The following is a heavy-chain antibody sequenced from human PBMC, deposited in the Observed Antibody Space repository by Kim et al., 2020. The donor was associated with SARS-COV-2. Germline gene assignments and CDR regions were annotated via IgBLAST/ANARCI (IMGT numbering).Heavy chain of an antibody. D-gene: IGHD3-10*01. J-gene: IGHJ6*02. CDR3: ARDLRLWFGDESWYYYGMDV. V-gene: IGHV4-4*02. CDR2: IYHSGST. Sequence: SETLSLTCAVSGGSISSSNWWSWVRQPPGKGLEWIGEIYHSGSTNYNPSLKSRVTISVDKSKNQFSLKLSSVTAADTAVYYCARDLRLWFGDESWYYYGMDVWGQGTTVTVSS. CDR1: GGSISSSNW.